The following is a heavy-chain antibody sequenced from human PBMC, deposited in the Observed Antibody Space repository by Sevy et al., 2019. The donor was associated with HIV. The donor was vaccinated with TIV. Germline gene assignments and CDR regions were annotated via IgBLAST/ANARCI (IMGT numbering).Heavy chain of an antibody. CDR1: GDSISGYY. CDR3: ANGISGRLDY. Sequence: SETLSLTCTVSGDSISGYYWSWIRQPPGKGLEWIGYIYYSGITNYNPSLKSRVTISADTSKNQISLNLSCVTAADTAVYYCANGISGRLDYWGQGTLVTVSS. V-gene: IGHV4-59*01. CDR2: IYYSGIT. J-gene: IGHJ4*02.